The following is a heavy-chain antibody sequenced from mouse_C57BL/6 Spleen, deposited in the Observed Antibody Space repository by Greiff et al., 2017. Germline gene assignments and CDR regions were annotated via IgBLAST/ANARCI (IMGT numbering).Heavy chain of an antibody. CDR1: GFSLTSYG. CDR2: IWGVGST. Sequence: QVQLKESGPGLVAPSQSLSITCTVSGFSLTSYGVDWVRQSPGKGLEWLGVIWGVGSTNYNSALKSRLSISKDNSKSQVFLKMNSLQTDDTAMYYCAKLSEGFAYWGQGTLVTVPA. J-gene: IGHJ3*01. D-gene: IGHD1-1*02. CDR3: AKLSEGFAY. V-gene: IGHV2-6*01.